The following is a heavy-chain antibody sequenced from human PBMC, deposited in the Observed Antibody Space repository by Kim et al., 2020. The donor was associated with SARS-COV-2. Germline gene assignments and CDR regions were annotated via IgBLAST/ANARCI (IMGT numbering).Heavy chain of an antibody. V-gene: IGHV1-69*13. CDR1: GGTFSSYA. J-gene: IGHJ6*02. D-gene: IGHD2-2*01. CDR3: ARFEVPAAIPYYYGMDV. CDR2: IIPIFGTA. Sequence: SVKVSCKASGGTFSSYAISWVRQAPGQGLEWMGGIIPIFGTANYAQKFQGRVTITADESTSTAYMELSSLRSEDTAVYYCARFEVPAAIPYYYGMDVWGQGTTVTVSS.